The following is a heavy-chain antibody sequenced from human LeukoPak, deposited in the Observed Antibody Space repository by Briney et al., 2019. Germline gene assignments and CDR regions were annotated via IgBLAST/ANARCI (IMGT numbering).Heavy chain of an antibody. J-gene: IGHJ3*02. V-gene: IGHV4-39*01. Sequence: SETLSLTCTVSGGSISSSSYYWGWIRQPPRKGLEWIGSIYYSGSTYYNPSLKSRVTISVDTSKNQFSLKLSSVTAADTAVYYCASGYYDSTEGAFDIWAKGQWSPSLQ. CDR2: IYYSGST. CDR1: GGSISSSSYY. CDR3: ASGYYDSTEGAFDI. D-gene: IGHD3-22*01.